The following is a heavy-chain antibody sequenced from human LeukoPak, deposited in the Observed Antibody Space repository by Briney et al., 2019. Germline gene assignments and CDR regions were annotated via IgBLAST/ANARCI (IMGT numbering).Heavy chain of an antibody. V-gene: IGHV3-72*01. J-gene: IGHJ4*02. CDR2: ISNKANSYNT. CDR3: ARGGSQSYGDYGYFDY. Sequence: GGSLRLSCAASRFSFSDHYMDWVRQAPGKGLEWVGRISNKANSYNTEYAASVKGRFIISRDDSKNSLYLQMNSLKTEDTAVYYCARGGSQSYGDYGYFDYWGQGTLVTVSS. CDR1: RFSFSDHY. D-gene: IGHD4-17*01.